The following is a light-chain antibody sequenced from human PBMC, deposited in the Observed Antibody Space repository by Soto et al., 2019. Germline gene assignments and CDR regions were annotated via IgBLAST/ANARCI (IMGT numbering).Light chain of an antibody. J-gene: IGLJ1*01. CDR3: SSYAGSNNYV. CDR1: SSDVGAYTY. V-gene: IGLV2-8*01. CDR2: GVT. Sequence: QSALTQPPSASGSPGQSVTISCTGTSSDVGAYTYVSWYQQHPGKAPKLMIYGVTERPSGVPDRFSGSKSGNTASLTVSGRQTEDEAYYYCSSYAGSNNYVFGTGTKLNVL.